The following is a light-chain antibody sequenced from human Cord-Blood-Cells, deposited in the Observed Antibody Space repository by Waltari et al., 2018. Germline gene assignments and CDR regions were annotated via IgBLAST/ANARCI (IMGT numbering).Light chain of an antibody. V-gene: IGLV2-8*01. CDR1: SSDVGGYYY. CDR3: SSYAGSNKRV. J-gene: IGLJ3*02. CDR2: EVS. Sequence: QSALTQPPSASGSPGQAVTISCTGTSSDVGGYYYVSWYQPHPGKAPKLMIYEVSKRPSGVPDRFAGSKSGNTASLTVSGLQAEDEADYYCSSYAGSNKRVFGGGTKLTVL.